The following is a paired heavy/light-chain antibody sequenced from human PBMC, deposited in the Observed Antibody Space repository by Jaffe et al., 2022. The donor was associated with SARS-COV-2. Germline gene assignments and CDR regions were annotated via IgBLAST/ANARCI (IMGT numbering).Heavy chain of an antibody. CDR3: VRDDRWAFDI. CDR2: IDRSSTDI. V-gene: IGHV3-48*02. Sequence: EVQLVESGGKLVQPGGSLRLSCAASGFTFSSYSMNWVRQTPGKGLEWVSYIDRSSTDIYYADSVKGRFTISRDDARKSVYLQMSSLRDEDTAVYYCVRDDRWAFDIWGQGTMVTVSS. J-gene: IGHJ3*02. D-gene: IGHD2-15*01. CDR1: GFTFSSYS.
Light chain of an antibody. J-gene: IGLJ3*02. V-gene: IGLV2-14*01. Sequence: QSALTQPASVSGSPGQSITISCTGTSSDVGGYNHVSWYQHNPGKAPKLMIYEVNNRPSGVPDRFSGSKSGNTASLTISGLQAEDEGDYYCNSYTTDTFWVFGGGTKLTVL. CDR2: EVN. CDR3: NSYTTDTFWV. CDR1: SSDVGGYNH.